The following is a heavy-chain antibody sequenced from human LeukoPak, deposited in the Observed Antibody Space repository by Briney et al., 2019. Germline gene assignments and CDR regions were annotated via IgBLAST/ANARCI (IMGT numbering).Heavy chain of an antibody. CDR3: ARDHGSGSYWEGFDP. CDR1: GFTFSSYW. V-gene: IGHV3-7*01. CDR2: IKKDGSEK. D-gene: IGHD3-10*01. J-gene: IGHJ5*02. Sequence: TGGSVRLSCAASGFTFSSYWMSWVRQAPGKRLEWVANIKKDGSEKYYVDSVKGRFTISRDNAKNSLSLQMNSLRVEDTAVYYCARDHGSGSYWEGFDPWGQGTLVTVSS.